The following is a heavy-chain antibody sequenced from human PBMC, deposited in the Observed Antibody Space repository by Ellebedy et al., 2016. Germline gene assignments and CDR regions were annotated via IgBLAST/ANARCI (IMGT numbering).Heavy chain of an antibody. CDR3: ARNPGDCYSCGY. D-gene: IGHD2-21*02. CDR1: GFTVGNNY. J-gene: IGHJ4*02. V-gene: IGHV3-53*01. CDR2: IYSGGST. Sequence: GESLKISXAASGFTVGNNYMIWVRQAPGKGLEWVSLIYSGGSTYYADSVKGRFTISRDNSKNTIYLQMNSLRAEDTAVYYCARNPGDCYSCGYWGQGTLVTVSS.